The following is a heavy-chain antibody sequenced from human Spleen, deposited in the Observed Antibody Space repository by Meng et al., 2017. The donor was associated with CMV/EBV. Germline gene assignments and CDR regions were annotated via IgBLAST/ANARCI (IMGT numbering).Heavy chain of an antibody. J-gene: IGHJ6*02. CDR1: GFTFSHYA. CDR3: AKHLGNNHNYFFYGLDV. V-gene: IGHV3-23*01. Sequence: GGSLRLSCAASGFTFSHYAMSWVRQAPGKGLEWVSPISVGGGRTYYADSVKGRFTISRDNSKNTLYLQMNSLRAEDKAVYYCAKHLGNNHNYFFYGLDVWGQGTTVTVSS. CDR2: ISVGGGRT.